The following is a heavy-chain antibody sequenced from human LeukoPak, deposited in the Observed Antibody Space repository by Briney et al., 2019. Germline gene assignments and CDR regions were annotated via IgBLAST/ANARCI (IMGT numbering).Heavy chain of an antibody. V-gene: IGHV4-59*01. CDR3: ARVRALSYYDSSGDLYYFQY. CDR1: GGSISNYY. J-gene: IGHJ4*02. D-gene: IGHD3-22*01. Sequence: SETLSLTCTVSGGSISNYYWSWIRQPPGKGLEWIGFIYYSGITDYNPSLKSRVTISVDTSKNQFSLKLSSVTAADTAVYYCARVRALSYYDSSGDLYYFQYWGQGTLVTVSS. CDR2: IYYSGIT.